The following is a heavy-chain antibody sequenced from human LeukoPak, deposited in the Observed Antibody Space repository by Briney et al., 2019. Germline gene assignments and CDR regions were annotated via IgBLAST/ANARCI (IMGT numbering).Heavy chain of an antibody. Sequence: PGGTLRLSCAASGLTFSSYWMSWVRQAPGKGQEWVANIKQDGSEKYYVDSVKGRFTISRDNAKNSLYLQMNSLRAEDTAVYYCARAHLSGYYSLDYWGQGTLVTVSS. CDR1: GLTFSSYW. CDR2: IKQDGSEK. V-gene: IGHV3-7*01. D-gene: IGHD3-22*01. J-gene: IGHJ4*02. CDR3: ARAHLSGYYSLDY.